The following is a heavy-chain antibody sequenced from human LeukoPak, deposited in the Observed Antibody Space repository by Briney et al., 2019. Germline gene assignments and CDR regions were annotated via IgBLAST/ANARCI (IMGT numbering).Heavy chain of an antibody. V-gene: IGHV4-59*08. J-gene: IGHJ3*02. CDR2: IYYSGST. Sequence: SETLSLTCTVSGGSISTYYWSWIRQSPGKGLEWIGSIYYSGSTNYNPSLKSRVTISVDTSKNQFSLELSSVTAADTAVYYCAVNLTRHAFDIWGQGTMVTVSS. CDR1: GGSISTYY. D-gene: IGHD1-1*01. CDR3: AVNLTRHAFDI.